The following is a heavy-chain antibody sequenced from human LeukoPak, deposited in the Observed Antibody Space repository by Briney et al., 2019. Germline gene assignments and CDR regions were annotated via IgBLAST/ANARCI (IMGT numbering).Heavy chain of an antibody. V-gene: IGHV4-30-4*07. D-gene: IGHD3-10*01. CDR2: IYYSGST. CDR1: GGSISSGGYS. CDR3: ARGGVRGVILYYYYMDV. Sequence: PSQTLSLTCAVSGGSISSGGYSWSWIRQPPGKGLEWTGYIYYSGSTYYNPSLKSRVTISVDTSKNQFSLKLSSVTAADTAVYYCARGGVRGVILYYYYMDVWGKGTTVTVSS. J-gene: IGHJ6*03.